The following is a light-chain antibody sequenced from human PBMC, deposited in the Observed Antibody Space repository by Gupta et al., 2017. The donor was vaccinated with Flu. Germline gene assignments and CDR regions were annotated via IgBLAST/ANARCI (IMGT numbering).Light chain of an antibody. V-gene: IGLV1-47*01. J-gene: IGLJ1*01. CDR1: TTDVGNNI. Sequence: VTISCSGTTTDVGNNIVYCCQQPPRGTPTLLMCRNNKRPSGVPHRFSGSKCATSAALAISGLLQADEDAYYCGGWYESEGSYVFGTGSKVTVL. CDR2: RNN. CDR3: GGWYESEGSYV.